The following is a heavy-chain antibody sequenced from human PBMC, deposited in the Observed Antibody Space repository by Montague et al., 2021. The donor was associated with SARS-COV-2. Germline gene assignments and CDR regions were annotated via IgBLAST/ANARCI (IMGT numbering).Heavy chain of an antibody. D-gene: IGHD3-22*01. CDR1: GGSISSSSYY. CDR3: ARDTRITMIVVVQGYGMDV. V-gene: IGHV4-39*07. Sequence: SETLSLTCTVSGGSISSSSYYWGWIRQPPGKGLEWIGSIYYSGSTCYNPSLKSRVTISVDTSKNQFSLKLSSVTAADTAVYYCARDTRITMIVVVQGYGMDVGGQGTTVPGPS. J-gene: IGHJ6*02. CDR2: IYYSGST.